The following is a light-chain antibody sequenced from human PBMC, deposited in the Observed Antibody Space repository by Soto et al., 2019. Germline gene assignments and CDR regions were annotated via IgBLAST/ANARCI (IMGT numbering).Light chain of an antibody. CDR2: EVS. J-gene: IGLJ1*01. CDR3: SSYTSTSTGSV. V-gene: IGLV2-14*01. Sequence: QSALTQPASVSGSPGQSITISCTGTSSDVGGYNYVSWYQQHPGKAPKLMIYEVSNRPSGVSNRFSGSKSGNTASLTISGLQAEDEADYYCSSYTSTSTGSVFGTGTKLTVL. CDR1: SSDVGGYNY.